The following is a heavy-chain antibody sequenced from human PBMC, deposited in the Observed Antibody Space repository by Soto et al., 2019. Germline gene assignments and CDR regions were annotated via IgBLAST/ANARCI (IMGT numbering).Heavy chain of an antibody. CDR3: ARQGRYGDYYFDH. J-gene: IGHJ4*02. D-gene: IGHD4-17*01. CDR2: IYYSGSS. V-gene: IGHV4-59*08. Sequence: SETMSLTCTVSDGSISGYYWSWIRQPPGKGLEWIGYIYYSGSSNYSPSLKSRVTMSVDTSKNQFSLKLSSVTAADTAVYYCARQGRYGDYYFDHWGQGTPVTVSS. CDR1: DGSISGYY.